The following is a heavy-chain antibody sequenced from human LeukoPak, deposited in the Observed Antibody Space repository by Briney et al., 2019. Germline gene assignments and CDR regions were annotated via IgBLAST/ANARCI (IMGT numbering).Heavy chain of an antibody. J-gene: IGHJ4*02. CDR2: VHHSGRT. CDR1: GYSISTNYS. D-gene: IGHD1-7*01. Sequence: SETLSLTCTVSGYSISTNYSWGWIRQSPGKGLEWIGSVHHSGRTYYNPSLKSRLTISLETSKKHFSLKLSSVTSADTAVYYCARLANYVPVYWGQGSLVTVSS. V-gene: IGHV4-38-2*02. CDR3: ARLANYVPVY.